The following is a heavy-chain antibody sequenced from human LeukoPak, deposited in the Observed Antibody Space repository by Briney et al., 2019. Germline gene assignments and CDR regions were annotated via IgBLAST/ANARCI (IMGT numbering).Heavy chain of an antibody. D-gene: IGHD6-6*01. V-gene: IGHV3-20*01. CDR2: INWNGGST. Sequence: GGSLRLSCAASGFTFDDYGMSWVRQAPGKGLEWVSGINWNGGSTGYADSVKGRFTISRDNAKNSLYLQMNSPRAEDTALYHCARVSEAARNYYYYYMDVWGKGTTVTVSS. CDR3: ARVSEAARNYYYYYMDV. J-gene: IGHJ6*03. CDR1: GFTFDDYG.